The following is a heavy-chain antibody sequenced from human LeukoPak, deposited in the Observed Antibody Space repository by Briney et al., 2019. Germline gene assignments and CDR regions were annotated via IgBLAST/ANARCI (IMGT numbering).Heavy chain of an antibody. Sequence: GRSLRLSCAASGFTSSSYGMHWVRQAPGKGLEWVAVISYDGSNKYYADSVKGRFTISRDNSKNTLYLQMNSLRAEDTAVYYCAKVSDSSGWYSNYWGQGTLVTVSS. CDR2: ISYDGSNK. V-gene: IGHV3-30*18. J-gene: IGHJ4*02. CDR3: AKVSDSSGWYSNY. CDR1: GFTSSSYG. D-gene: IGHD6-19*01.